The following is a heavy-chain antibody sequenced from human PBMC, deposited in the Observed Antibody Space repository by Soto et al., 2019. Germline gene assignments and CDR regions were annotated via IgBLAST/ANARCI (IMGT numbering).Heavy chain of an antibody. CDR2: INSYNGHT. V-gene: IGHV1-18*04. CDR3: ARWRSNYDSSEDLDY. D-gene: IGHD3-22*01. J-gene: IGHJ4*02. CDR1: GYTFNSHG. Sequence: ASVKVSCKAFGYTFNSHGTSWVRQAPGQGLEWMGWINSYNGHTNYAQKLQGRVTMTTDTSASTAYLELRSLRSDDTAVYYCARWRSNYDSSEDLDYWGQGTLVTVSS.